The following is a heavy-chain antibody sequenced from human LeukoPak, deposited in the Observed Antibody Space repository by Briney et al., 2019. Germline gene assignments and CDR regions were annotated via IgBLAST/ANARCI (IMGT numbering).Heavy chain of an antibody. J-gene: IGHJ4*02. V-gene: IGHV3-30*18. CDR3: VKYEAQAGTVYFDN. CDR1: GFTFSSYG. CDR2: VSYDESNK. D-gene: IGHD6-19*01. Sequence: GRSLRLSCAASGFTFSSYGMHWVRQAPGKGLEWVALVSYDESNKFYADSVKGRFTVSRDNSKNTLYLQMNSLRAEDTAVYYCVKYEAQAGTVYFDNWGQGTLVTVSS.